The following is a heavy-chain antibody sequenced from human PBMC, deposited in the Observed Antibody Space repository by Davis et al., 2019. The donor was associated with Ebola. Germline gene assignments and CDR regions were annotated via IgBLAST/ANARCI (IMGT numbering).Heavy chain of an antibody. CDR2: IIPIFGTA. V-gene: IGHV1-69*05. Sequence: SVKVSCKASGGTFSSYAISWVRQAPGHGLEWMGGIIPIFGTANYAQKLQGRVTMTTDTSTSTAYMELRRLRSDDTAVYYCARVTNSGYDYFDYWGQGTLVTVSS. CDR3: ARVTNSGYDYFDY. J-gene: IGHJ4*02. CDR1: GGTFSSYA. D-gene: IGHD5-12*01.